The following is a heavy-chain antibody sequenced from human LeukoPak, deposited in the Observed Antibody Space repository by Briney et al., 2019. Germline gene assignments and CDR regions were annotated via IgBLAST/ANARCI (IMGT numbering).Heavy chain of an antibody. D-gene: IGHD3-22*01. V-gene: IGHV4-59*01. Sequence: PSETLSLTCAVYGGSFSGYYWSRIRQSPGKGLESLGFIYYTGSTNYNPSLMSRVTISVDTSKNQFSLRLSSVTAADTAVYYCARFSNYYDSSVHYLDYWGQGTLVSVSS. CDR2: IYYTGST. CDR1: GGSFSGYY. J-gene: IGHJ4*02. CDR3: ARFSNYYDSSVHYLDY.